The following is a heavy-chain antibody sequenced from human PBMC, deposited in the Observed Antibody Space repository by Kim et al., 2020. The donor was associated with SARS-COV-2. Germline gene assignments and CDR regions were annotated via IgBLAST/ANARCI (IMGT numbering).Heavy chain of an antibody. J-gene: IGHJ4*02. Sequence: GGSLRLSCAASGFNFSGSAIHWVRQASGKGLEWVGRIRSKANSKATDYAASVRGRFTIYRGDSKNTAYLQMDSLKIEDTAVHYCSKKIGGTTTEDYWGQGTLVTVSS. V-gene: IGHV3-73*01. D-gene: IGHD1-26*01. CDR2: IRSKANSKAT. CDR3: SKKIGGTTTEDY. CDR1: GFNFSGSA.